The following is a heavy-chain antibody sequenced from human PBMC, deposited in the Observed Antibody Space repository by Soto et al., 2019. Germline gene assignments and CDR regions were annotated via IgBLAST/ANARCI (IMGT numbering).Heavy chain of an antibody. CDR2: IYHGGST. Sequence: PSETLAVTCALSVYSISIGYYWGWLRQPPVKGLEWIASIYHGGSTYYNPSLNSRVTLSIDMTNNHVSLILNSVTAADTAVYYCARVGPWVPYYYDSSPYNFENWFDPWGQGTMVTVSS. D-gene: IGHD3-22*01. CDR1: VYSISIGYY. J-gene: IGHJ5*02. CDR3: ARVGPWVPYYYDSSPYNFENWFDP. V-gene: IGHV4-38-2*01.